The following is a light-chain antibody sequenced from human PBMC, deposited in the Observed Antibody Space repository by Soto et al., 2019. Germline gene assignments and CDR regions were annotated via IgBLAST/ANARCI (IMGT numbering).Light chain of an antibody. Sequence: ENVLTQSPGTLSLSPGERVTLSCSASQTVGSRYLAWYQQKPGQAPRLLIYGASSRATGIPDRFSGSGSGTEFTLTIGRLEPEDFAVYYCKQYGSSPSFGGGTKVEIK. V-gene: IGKV3-20*01. CDR1: QTVGSRY. CDR2: GAS. CDR3: KQYGSSPS. J-gene: IGKJ4*01.